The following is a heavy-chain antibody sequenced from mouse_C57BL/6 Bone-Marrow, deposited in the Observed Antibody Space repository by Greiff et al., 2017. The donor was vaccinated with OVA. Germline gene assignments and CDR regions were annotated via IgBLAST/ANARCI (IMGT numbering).Heavy chain of an antibody. CDR2: IYPGSGST. J-gene: IGHJ2*01. CDR3: ASSLPPFDY. Sequence: QVQLKQSGAELVKPGASVKMSCKASGYTFTSYWITWVKQRPGQGLEWIGDIYPGSGSTNYNEKFKSKATLTVDTSSSTAYMQLSSLTSEDSAVYYCASSLPPFDYWGQGTTLTVSS. V-gene: IGHV1-55*01. CDR1: GYTFTSYW.